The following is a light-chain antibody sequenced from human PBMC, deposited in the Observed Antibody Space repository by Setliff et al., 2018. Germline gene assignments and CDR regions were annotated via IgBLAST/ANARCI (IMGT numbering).Light chain of an antibody. J-gene: IGLJ1*01. CDR3: CSYAGSNSFYV. CDR2: EVS. CDR1: SSDVGGYNF. V-gene: IGLV2-11*01. Sequence: QSALTQPRSVSGSPGQSVTISCTGTSSDVGGYNFVSRYQQHPGKAPQLIIFEVSRRPSGVSNRFSASKSGNTASLTISGLQAEDEADYYCCSYAGSNSFYVFGTGTKVTVL.